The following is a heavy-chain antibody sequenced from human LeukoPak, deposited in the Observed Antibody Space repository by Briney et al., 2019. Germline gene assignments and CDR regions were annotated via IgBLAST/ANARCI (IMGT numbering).Heavy chain of an antibody. CDR1: GFTFSSYG. Sequence: GGSLRLSCAASGFTFSSYGMHWVRQAPGKGVEWVAYIQYEGSNEQYADSVKGRFIISRDSSKNILYLQLNSLRAEDTAVYYCAKDRCSNGIGCYYYYMDVWGKGTTVTISS. D-gene: IGHD2-8*01. CDR3: AKDRCSNGIGCYYYYMDV. CDR2: IQYEGSNE. V-gene: IGHV3-30*02. J-gene: IGHJ6*03.